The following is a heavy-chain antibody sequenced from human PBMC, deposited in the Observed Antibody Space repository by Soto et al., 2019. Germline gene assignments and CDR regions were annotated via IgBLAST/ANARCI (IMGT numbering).Heavy chain of an antibody. CDR3: ARGLALRRYGYYPPAFDI. Sequence: QVQLQQWGAGLLKPSETLSLTCAVYGGSFSGYYWCWIRQPPGKGLEWIGEINHSGSTNYNPSLKSRFTISVDTSKNQFSLKLSSVTAADTAVYYCARGLALRRYGYYPPAFDIWGQGTMVTVSS. CDR1: GGSFSGYY. D-gene: IGHD4-17*01. J-gene: IGHJ3*02. V-gene: IGHV4-34*01. CDR2: INHSGST.